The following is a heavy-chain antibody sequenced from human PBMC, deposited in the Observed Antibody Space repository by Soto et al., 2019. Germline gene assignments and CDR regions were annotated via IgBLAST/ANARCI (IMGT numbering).Heavy chain of an antibody. J-gene: IGHJ3*02. V-gene: IGHV3-72*01. CDR3: VRPRGDGYPGDFDI. CDR2: TRDKANLYTT. Sequence: PGGSLRLSFAASGFTFSDHYMDWVRQAPGKGLEWVGRTRDKANLYTTEYAASVKGRFTTSRDASRKSLFLQMNSLTTEDTAVYYGVRPRGDGYPGDFDIWGQGTMVTVSS. CDR1: GFTFSDHY. D-gene: IGHD5-12*01.